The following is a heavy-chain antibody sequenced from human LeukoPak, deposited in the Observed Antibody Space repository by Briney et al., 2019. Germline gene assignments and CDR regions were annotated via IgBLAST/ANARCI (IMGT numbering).Heavy chain of an antibody. CDR3: ARRVKTPHYDSSGNEFDP. D-gene: IGHD3-22*01. CDR1: GGTFSSYA. J-gene: IGHJ5*02. CDR2: IIPIFGTA. Sequence: SVKVSCKASGGTFSSYAISWVRQAPGQGLEWMGGIIPIFGTANYAQKFQGRVTITADESTSTAYMELSSLRSEDTAVYNCARRVKTPHYDSSGNEFDPWGQGTLVTVSS. V-gene: IGHV1-69*01.